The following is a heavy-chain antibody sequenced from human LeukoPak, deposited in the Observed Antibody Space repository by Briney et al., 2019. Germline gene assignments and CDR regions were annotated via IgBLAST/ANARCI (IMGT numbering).Heavy chain of an antibody. V-gene: IGHV1-18*01. D-gene: IGHD2-2*01. CDR3: ARIETLSSLDY. Sequence: ASVKVSCKASGGTFSSYAISWVRQAPGQGLEWMGWISAYNGNTNYAQKLQGRVTMTTDTSTSTAYMELRSLRSDDTAVYYCARIETLSSLDYWGQGTLVTVSS. J-gene: IGHJ4*02. CDR1: GGTFSSYA. CDR2: ISAYNGNT.